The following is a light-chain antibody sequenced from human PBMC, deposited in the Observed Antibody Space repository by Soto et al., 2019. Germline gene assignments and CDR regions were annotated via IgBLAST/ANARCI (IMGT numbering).Light chain of an antibody. CDR3: QQSWHSFRT. CDR2: GAS. CDR1: QGISSY. J-gene: IGKJ2*01. V-gene: IGKV1-9*01. Sequence: DIQLTQSPSFVSASVGDRVDITFRASQGISSYLAWYQQKPGKAPKLLIYGASTLQSGVPSRFSGSGSGTDFILTIKSLQPEDFATYYCQQSWHSFRTFGQGTKVDI.